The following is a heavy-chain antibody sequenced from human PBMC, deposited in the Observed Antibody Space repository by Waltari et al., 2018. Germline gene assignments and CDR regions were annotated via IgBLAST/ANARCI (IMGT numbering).Heavy chain of an antibody. V-gene: IGHV3-30*01. D-gene: IGHD6-13*01. J-gene: IGHJ4*02. CDR2: ISYDGSNK. CDR3: ASLFKAAAGSDY. CDR1: GFTFSSHA. Sequence: QVQLVASGGGVVQPGRSRSLSCAASGFTFSSHALPWVRQAPGKGLEWVAVISYDGSNKYYADSVKGRFTISRDNSKNTLYLQMNSLRAEDTAVYYCASLFKAAAGSDYWGQGTLVTVSS.